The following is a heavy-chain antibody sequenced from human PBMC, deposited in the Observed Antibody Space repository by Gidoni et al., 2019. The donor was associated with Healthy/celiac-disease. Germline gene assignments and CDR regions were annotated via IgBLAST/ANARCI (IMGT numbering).Heavy chain of an antibody. V-gene: IGHV3-30-3*01. CDR3: ARDTCSSTSCYTAAFDI. D-gene: IGHD2-2*02. J-gene: IGHJ3*02. CDR1: GFTFSSYA. CDR2: ISYDGSNK. Sequence: QVQLVESGGGVVQPGRSLRLSCAASGFTFSSYAMHWVRQAPGKGLEWVAVISYDGSNKYYADSVKGRFTISRDNSKNTLYLQMNSLRAEDTAVYYCARDTCSSTSCYTAAFDIWGQGTMVTVSS.